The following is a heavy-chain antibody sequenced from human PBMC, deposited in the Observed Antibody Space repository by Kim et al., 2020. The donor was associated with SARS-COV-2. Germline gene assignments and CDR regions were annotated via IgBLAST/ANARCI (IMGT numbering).Heavy chain of an antibody. CDR1: GFTFSSYG. D-gene: IGHD3-10*01. CDR2: IWHDGSQK. CDR3: ARDSETGDLYFYYGMDV. J-gene: IGHJ6*02. V-gene: IGHV3-33*01. Sequence: GGSLRLSCAASGFTFSSYGIHWVRQAPGKGLEWVAVIWHDGSQKYYADSVKGRFTISRDNSNNTLFLQMDSLRAEDTAVYYCARDSETGDLYFYYGMDVWGQGTTVTVSS.